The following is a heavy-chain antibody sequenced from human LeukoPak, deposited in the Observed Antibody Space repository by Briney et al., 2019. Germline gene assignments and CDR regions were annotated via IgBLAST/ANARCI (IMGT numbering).Heavy chain of an antibody. CDR3: ARRGVAGTSFDY. CDR1: GYTFTSYD. V-gene: IGHV1-8*01. CDR2: MNPNSGNT. D-gene: IGHD6-19*01. Sequence: GASVKVSCKASGYTFTSYDINWVRQATAQGLEWMGWMNPNSGNTGYAQKFQGRVTMTRNTFISKGYMELSSLRSEDTAVYYCARRGVAGTSFDYWGQGTLVTVSS. J-gene: IGHJ4*02.